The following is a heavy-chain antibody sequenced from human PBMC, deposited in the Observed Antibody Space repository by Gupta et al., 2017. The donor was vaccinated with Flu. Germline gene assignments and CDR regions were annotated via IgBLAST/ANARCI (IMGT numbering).Heavy chain of an antibody. CDR3: ATRSASTRVFADF. D-gene: IGHD6-13*01. J-gene: IGHJ4*02. V-gene: IGHV3-7*01. Sequence: EGRLVESGGDLVQPGGSLRLACVASGFPFRLHWLSWVRQAPRKGLEWVANKKYDGSETFYVESVKGRFTISRDNAKNSLYLQMDRLRAEDTATYFCATRSASTRVFADFWGQGTLVRVSS. CDR1: GFPFRLHW. CDR2: KKYDGSET.